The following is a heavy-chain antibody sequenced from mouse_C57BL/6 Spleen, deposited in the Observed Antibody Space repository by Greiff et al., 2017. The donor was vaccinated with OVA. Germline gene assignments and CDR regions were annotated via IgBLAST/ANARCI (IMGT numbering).Heavy chain of an antibody. CDR2: IDPSDSET. V-gene: IGHV1-52*01. CDR3: ARGVTTVVAKRYFDY. Sequence: QVHVKQSGAELVRPGSSVKLSCKASGYTFTSYWMHWVQQRPIQGLEWIGNIDPSDSETHYNQKFKDKATLTVDKSSSTAYMQLSSLTSEDSAVYYCARGVTTVVAKRYFDYWGQGTTLTVSS. J-gene: IGHJ2*01. CDR1: GYTFTSYW. D-gene: IGHD1-1*01.